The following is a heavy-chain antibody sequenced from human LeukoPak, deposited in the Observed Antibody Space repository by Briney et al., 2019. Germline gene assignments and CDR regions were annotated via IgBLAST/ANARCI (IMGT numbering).Heavy chain of an antibody. D-gene: IGHD5-18*01. J-gene: IGHJ5*02. V-gene: IGHV1-69*13. CDR3: ATRGYSYGYRS. Sequence: SVKVSCKASGYSFTTYGMNWVPQAPGQGLEWMGGIFPIFGTANYAQKFQGRVTITADESTSTAYMELSSLRSEDTAVYYCATRGYSYGYRSWGQGTLVTVSS. CDR2: IFPIFGTA. CDR1: GYSFTTYG.